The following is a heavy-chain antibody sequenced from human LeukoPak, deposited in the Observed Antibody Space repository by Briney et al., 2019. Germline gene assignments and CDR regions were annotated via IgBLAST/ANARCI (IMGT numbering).Heavy chain of an antibody. CDR2: ISSSSSYI. CDR3: AKEWFMYSSSTNFAY. CDR1: GFTFSSYS. D-gene: IGHD6-6*01. J-gene: IGHJ4*02. Sequence: GGSLRLSCAASGFTFSSYSMNWVRQAPGKGLEWVSSISSSSSYIYYADSVKGRFTISRDNAKNSLYLQMNSLRAEDTAVYYCAKEWFMYSSSTNFAYWGQGTLVTVSS. V-gene: IGHV3-21*01.